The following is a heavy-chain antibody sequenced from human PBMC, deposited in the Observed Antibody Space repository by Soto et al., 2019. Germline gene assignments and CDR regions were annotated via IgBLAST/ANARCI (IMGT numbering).Heavy chain of an antibody. V-gene: IGHV3-9*01. CDR2: ISWNSGSI. CDR3: AKGMYYDFWSSEGDDYYMDV. CDR1: GFTFDDYA. D-gene: IGHD3-3*01. Sequence: PGGSLRLSCAASGFTFDDYAMHWVRQAPGKGLEWVLGISWNSGSIGYADSVKGRFTISRDNAKNSLYLQMNSLRAEDTALYYCAKGMYYDFWSSEGDDYYMDVWGKGTTVTVSS. J-gene: IGHJ6*03.